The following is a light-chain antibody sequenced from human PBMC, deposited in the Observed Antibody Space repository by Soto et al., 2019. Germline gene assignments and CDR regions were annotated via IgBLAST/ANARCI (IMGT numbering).Light chain of an antibody. J-gene: IGLJ2*01. CDR2: RNN. Sequence: QSVLTQPPSASGTPGQRVTISCSGSSSNIGSNYVYWYQQLPGTAPKLLIYRNNQRPSGVPDRFSGSKAGTSASLAISGLRSEDEADYDWAAWDDSLSGPYVVFGGGTKLTVL. CDR1: SSNIGSNY. V-gene: IGLV1-47*01. CDR3: AAWDDSLSGPYVV.